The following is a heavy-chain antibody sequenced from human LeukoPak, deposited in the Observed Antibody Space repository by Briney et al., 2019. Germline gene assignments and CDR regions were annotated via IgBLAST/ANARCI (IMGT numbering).Heavy chain of an antibody. J-gene: IGHJ6*02. CDR1: GYIFSSYC. Sequence: GESLKISCKGSGYIFSSYCIGWVRQMPGKGLEWMGIIYSDDSETKYSPLFEGQVTIPADKSTSHAYLPCDNLKTSDTAILYFARQSTRGVLRFLVCGQGTTVIVSS. V-gene: IGHV5-51*01. CDR2: IYSDDSET. CDR3: ARQSTRGVLRFLV. D-gene: IGHD3-3*01.